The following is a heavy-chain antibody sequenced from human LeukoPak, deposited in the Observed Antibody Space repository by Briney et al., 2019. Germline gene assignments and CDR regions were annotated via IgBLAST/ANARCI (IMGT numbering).Heavy chain of an antibody. CDR3: ARDFTAARGMDV. CDR1: GFTFSSYA. CDR2: ISYDGSNK. Sequence: GRSLRLSCAASGFTFSSYAMHWVRQAPGKGLEWVAVISYDGSNKYYADSVKGRFTISRDNSKNTLYLQMNSLRAEDTAVYYCARDFTAARGMDVWGQGTTVTVSS. J-gene: IGHJ6*02. V-gene: IGHV3-30-3*01. D-gene: IGHD6-6*01.